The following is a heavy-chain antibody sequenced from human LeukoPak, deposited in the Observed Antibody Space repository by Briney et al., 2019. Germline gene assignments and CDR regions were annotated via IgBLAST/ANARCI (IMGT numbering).Heavy chain of an antibody. CDR2: IYTGGST. V-gene: IGHV3-53*01. Sequence: GGSLRLSCAASGFTVSSNYMSWVRQAPGTGLEWVSVIYTGGSTYYADSVKGRFTISRDNAKNTLYLQMNSLRAEDTAVYYCARVEGVYSSTWYFHYWGQGTLVTVSS. J-gene: IGHJ4*02. CDR3: ARVEGVYSSTWYFHY. CDR1: GFTVSSNY. D-gene: IGHD6-13*01.